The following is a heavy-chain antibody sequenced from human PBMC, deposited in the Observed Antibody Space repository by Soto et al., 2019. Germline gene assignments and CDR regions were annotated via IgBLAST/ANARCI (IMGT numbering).Heavy chain of an antibody. CDR2: ISYDGSNK. CDR1: GFTFSSYG. Sequence: QVQLVESGGGVVQPGRSLRLSCAASGFTFSSYGMHWVRQAPGKGLEWVAVISYDGSNKYYADSVKGRFTISRDNSKNTLYLPMNSLRAEDTAVYYCAKDHSYGDYDPGYFDYWGQGTLVTVSS. CDR3: AKDHSYGDYDPGYFDY. D-gene: IGHD4-17*01. J-gene: IGHJ4*02. V-gene: IGHV3-30*18.